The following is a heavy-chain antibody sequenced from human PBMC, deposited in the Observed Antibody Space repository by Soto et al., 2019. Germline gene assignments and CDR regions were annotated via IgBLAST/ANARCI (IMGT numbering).Heavy chain of an antibody. J-gene: IGHJ4*02. Sequence: GESLKISCKGSGYSFSTYWIGWVRQMPGKGLEWMGIVYPHDSDIRYSPSFQGQVTISADKSTNTAYLQWGSLKAADTAVYYCARQGTSHNSDYASFDYWAQGTLVTVSS. V-gene: IGHV5-51*01. D-gene: IGHD3-16*01. CDR3: ARQGTSHNSDYASFDY. CDR2: VYPHDSDI. CDR1: GYSFSTYW.